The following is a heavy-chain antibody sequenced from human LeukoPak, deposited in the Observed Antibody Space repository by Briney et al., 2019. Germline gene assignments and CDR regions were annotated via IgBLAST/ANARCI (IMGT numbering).Heavy chain of an antibody. CDR2: IYYSGTT. V-gene: IGHV4-39*01. J-gene: IGHJ4*02. D-gene: IGHD2-15*01. Sequence: PLETLSLTCTVSGGSISSSSYYWGWIRQPPGKGLEWIGSIYYSGTTYYNPSLKSRVTISVDTSKNQYSLKLSSVTAADTAVYYCTRHTSCGGGSCSVDYWGQGILVTVSS. CDR3: TRHTSCGGGSCSVDY. CDR1: GGSISSSSYY.